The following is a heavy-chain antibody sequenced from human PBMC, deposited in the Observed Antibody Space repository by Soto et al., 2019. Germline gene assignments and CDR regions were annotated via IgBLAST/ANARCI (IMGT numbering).Heavy chain of an antibody. V-gene: IGHV4-59*01. CDR1: GDSISTYY. D-gene: IGHD3-16*01. CDR3: ARGRFDYIRGSPAPYLDY. J-gene: IGHJ4*02. Sequence: QVQLQESGPRLVKPSETLSITCTVSGDSISTYYWTWIRQPPGKGLEWIGYIYNSASTKYNPSLRGRVTIFGDTSKNQFSLKLSFVTAADTAVYYCARGRFDYIRGSPAPYLDYWGQGALVTVSS. CDR2: IYNSAST.